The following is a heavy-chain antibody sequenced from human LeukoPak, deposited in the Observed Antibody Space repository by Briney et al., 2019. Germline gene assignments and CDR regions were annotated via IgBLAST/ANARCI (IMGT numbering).Heavy chain of an antibody. Sequence: PSETLSLTCAVYGGSFSGYYWSWIRQPPGKGLEWIGEINHSGSTNYNPSLKSRVTISADTSKNQFSLKLSSVTAADTAVYYCARNYYDSSGRNDAFDIWGQGTMVTVSS. D-gene: IGHD3-22*01. J-gene: IGHJ3*02. V-gene: IGHV4-34*01. CDR3: ARNYYDSSGRNDAFDI. CDR1: GGSFSGYY. CDR2: INHSGST.